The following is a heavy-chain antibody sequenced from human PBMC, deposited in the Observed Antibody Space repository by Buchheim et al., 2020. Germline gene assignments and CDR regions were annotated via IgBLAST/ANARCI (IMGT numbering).Heavy chain of an antibody. D-gene: IGHD2-15*01. CDR3: ARDSRGYCSGGSCFWVRDYYYGMDV. CDR1: GFTFSSYG. V-gene: IGHV3-33*01. CDR2: IWYDGSNK. Sequence: QVQLVESGGGVVQPGRSLRLSCAASGFTFSSYGMHWVRQAPGKGLEWVAVIWYDGSNKYYADSVKGRFTISRDNSKNTLYLQMNSLRAEDTAVYYCARDSRGYCSGGSCFWVRDYYYGMDVWGQGT. J-gene: IGHJ6*02.